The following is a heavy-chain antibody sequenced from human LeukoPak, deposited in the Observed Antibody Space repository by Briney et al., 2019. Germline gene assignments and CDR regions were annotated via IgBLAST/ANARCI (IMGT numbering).Heavy chain of an antibody. CDR2: ISGSGGNT. CDR3: AKDRSDVAARPRFDP. CDR1: GFTFSDYY. Sequence: GGSLRLSCAASGFTFSDYYMSWIRQAPGKGLEWVSGISGSGGNTYYADSVKGRFTISRDNSKNTLYLQVNCLRADDTAVYYCAKDRSDVAARPRFDPWGQGTLVTVSS. V-gene: IGHV3-23*01. D-gene: IGHD6-6*01. J-gene: IGHJ5*02.